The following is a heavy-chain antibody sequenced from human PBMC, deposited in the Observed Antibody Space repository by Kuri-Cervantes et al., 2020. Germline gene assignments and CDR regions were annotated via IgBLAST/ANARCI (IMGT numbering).Heavy chain of an antibody. CDR1: GASISSSSYY. J-gene: IGHJ4*01. CDR2: FYYSGNT. CDR3: ARQDRYFDY. Sequence: SQTLSLTCAVSGASISSSSYYWGWIRQPPGKGLEWIGSFYYSGNTYYNPSLKSRVTISVDTSKNQFSLKLSSVTAADTAVYYCARQDRYFDYWGQGTLVTVSS. V-gene: IGHV4-39*01.